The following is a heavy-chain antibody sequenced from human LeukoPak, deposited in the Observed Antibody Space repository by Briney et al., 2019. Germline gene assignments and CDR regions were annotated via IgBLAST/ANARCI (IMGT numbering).Heavy chain of an antibody. Sequence: SETLSLTCTVSGGSISSYYWSWIRQPPGEGLEWIGYIYYSGSTNYNPSLKSRVTISVDTSKNQFSLKLSSVTAADTAVYYCARGAGWYYFDYWGQGTLVTVSS. CDR3: ARGAGWYYFDY. V-gene: IGHV4-59*08. CDR1: GGSISSYY. J-gene: IGHJ4*02. D-gene: IGHD6-19*01. CDR2: IYYSGST.